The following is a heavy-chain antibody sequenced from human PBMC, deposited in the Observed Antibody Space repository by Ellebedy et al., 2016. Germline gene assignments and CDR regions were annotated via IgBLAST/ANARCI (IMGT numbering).Heavy chain of an antibody. D-gene: IGHD3-10*01. CDR3: TRDVGSRDRASDI. J-gene: IGHJ3*02. V-gene: IGHV3-21*06. Sequence: GGSLRLSXTAFGFTLSHYNVKWVRQAPGKGLEWVSFIGYDGTFITYADSVRGRFTISRDSANNFVYLQMNNLRAEDTAVYHCTRDVGSRDRASDIWGQGTLVTVSA. CDR2: IGYDGTFI. CDR1: GFTLSHYN.